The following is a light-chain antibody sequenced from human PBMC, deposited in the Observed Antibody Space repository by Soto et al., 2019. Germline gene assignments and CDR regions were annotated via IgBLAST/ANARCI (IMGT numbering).Light chain of an antibody. CDR2: AAS. J-gene: IGKJ2*01. V-gene: IGKV1-39*01. CDR3: QQSYTTPYT. CDR1: QFISSY. Sequence: DIQMTQSPSSLSASVGDRVTITCRASQFISSYLNWYQQKPGTAPKLLIYAASSLQSGVPSRFSGSGSGTDLTLTISSLQPEDFATYYCQQSYTTPYTLGQGTKLEIK.